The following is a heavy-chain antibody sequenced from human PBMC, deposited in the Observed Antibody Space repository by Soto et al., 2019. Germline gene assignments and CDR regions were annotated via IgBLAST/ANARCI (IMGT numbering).Heavy chain of an antibody. Sequence: SETLSLTCAVYGGSFSGYYWSWIRQPPGKGLEWIGEINHSGSTNYNPSLKSRVTISVDTSKNQFSLKLSSVTAADTAVYYCARSRSITIFGVVIAYNWFDPWGQGTLVTAPQ. J-gene: IGHJ5*02. CDR3: ARSRSITIFGVVIAYNWFDP. CDR2: INHSGST. CDR1: GGSFSGYY. D-gene: IGHD3-3*01. V-gene: IGHV4-34*01.